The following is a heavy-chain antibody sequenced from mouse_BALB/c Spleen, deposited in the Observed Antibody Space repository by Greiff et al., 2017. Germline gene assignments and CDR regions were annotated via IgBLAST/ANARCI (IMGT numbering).Heavy chain of an antibody. CDR1: GYTFTDYN. CDR2: IYPYNGGT. CDR3: ARSPYRYEAMDY. J-gene: IGHJ4*01. D-gene: IGHD2-14*01. V-gene: IGHV1S29*02. Sequence: VHVKQSGPELVKPGASVKISCKASGYTFTDYNMHWVKQSHGKSLEWIGYIYPYNGGTGYNQKFKGKATLTADKSSNTAYMQLSSLTSEDSAVYFCARSPYRYEAMDYWGQGTSVTVSS.